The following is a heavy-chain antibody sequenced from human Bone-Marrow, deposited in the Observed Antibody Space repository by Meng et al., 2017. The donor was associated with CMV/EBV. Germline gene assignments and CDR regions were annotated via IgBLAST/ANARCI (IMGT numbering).Heavy chain of an antibody. J-gene: IGHJ6*02. CDR1: GYTFSTYE. CDR2: MNPNSGAT. CDR3: ARAYSSSWYGYYYYGMDV. V-gene: IGHV1-8*03. D-gene: IGHD6-13*01. Sequence: ASVKVSCKASGYTFSTYEINWVRQATGQGLEWMGWMNPNSGATVFAQKFQGRVIITRDTSISTAYMELSSLRSEDTAVYYCARAYSSSWYGYYYYGMDVWGQGTTVTVSS.